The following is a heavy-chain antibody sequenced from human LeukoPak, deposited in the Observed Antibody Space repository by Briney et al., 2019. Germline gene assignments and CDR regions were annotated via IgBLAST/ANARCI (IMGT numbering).Heavy chain of an antibody. D-gene: IGHD4-17*01. J-gene: IGHJ3*02. CDR2: ISSSDNTM. CDR1: GFTFSNYE. V-gene: IGHV3-48*03. CDR3: ARDLGDYVGYDAFDI. Sequence: PGGSLRLSCTASGFTFSNYEMNWVRQAPGKGLEWISYISSSDNTMYYADSVKGRFTISRDNAKNSPYLQMNSLRAEDTAVYYCARDLGDYVGYDAFDIWGQGTMVTVSS.